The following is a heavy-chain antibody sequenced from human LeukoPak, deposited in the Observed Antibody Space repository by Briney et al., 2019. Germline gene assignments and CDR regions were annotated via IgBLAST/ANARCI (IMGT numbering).Heavy chain of an antibody. V-gene: IGHV4-4*02. CDR1: GGSISSSNW. D-gene: IGHD3-22*01. CDR2: IYHSGST. Sequence: KPSETLSLTCAVSGGSISSSNWWSWVRQPPGKGLEWIGEIYHSGSTNYNPSLKSRVTISVDKSKNQFSLKLSSVTAADTAVYYCARVSTGSSGYYYGYYYYYMDVWGKGTTVTVSS. CDR3: ARVSTGSSGYYYGYYYYYMDV. J-gene: IGHJ6*03.